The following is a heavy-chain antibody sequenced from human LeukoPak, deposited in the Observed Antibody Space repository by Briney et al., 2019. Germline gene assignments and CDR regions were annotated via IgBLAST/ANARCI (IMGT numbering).Heavy chain of an antibody. J-gene: IGHJ4*01. CDR2: IDGGGSST. CDR1: GFTFSNHW. D-gene: IGHD3-22*01. CDR3: ARGPGSSGGAYVGDY. V-gene: IGHV3-74*01. Sequence: GGSLRLSCVASGFTFSNHWMHWVRQVPGKRLVWVSRIDGGGSSTSYADSVKGRFSISRDNGENTLYLQMNSLRVEDTAVYYCARGPGSSGGAYVGDYWGHGTLVTVSS.